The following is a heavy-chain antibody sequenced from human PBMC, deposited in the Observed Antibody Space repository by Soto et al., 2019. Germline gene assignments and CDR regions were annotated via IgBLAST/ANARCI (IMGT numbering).Heavy chain of an antibody. Sequence: QVQLQESGPGLVKPSETLSLSCTVSGGSISSYYWSWFRQSPGNRMEWIGYVHHSWGSSYNPSLQSRVAISQATYKSQFSLTVTSVTATDTAVYYCARQGFGPLHGLVDVWGQGTTVTVSS. D-gene: IGHD3-10*01. J-gene: IGHJ6*02. CDR3: ARQGFGPLHGLVDV. CDR2: VHHSWGS. CDR1: GGSISSYY. V-gene: IGHV4-59*08.